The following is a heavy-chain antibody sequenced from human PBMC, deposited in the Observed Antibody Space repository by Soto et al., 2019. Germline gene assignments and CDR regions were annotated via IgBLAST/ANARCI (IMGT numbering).Heavy chain of an antibody. Sequence: SETLSLTCTVSGGSISSSSYYWGWIRQPPGKGLEWIGSIYYSGSTYYNLSLKSRVTISVDTSKNQFSLKTEDTAVYYCTADLPTPIPQVDHWGQGTLVTVSS. CDR3: TPIPQVDH. CDR1: GGSISSSSYY. J-gene: IGHJ4*02. D-gene: IGHD3-10*01. V-gene: IGHV4-39*01. CDR2: IYYSGST.